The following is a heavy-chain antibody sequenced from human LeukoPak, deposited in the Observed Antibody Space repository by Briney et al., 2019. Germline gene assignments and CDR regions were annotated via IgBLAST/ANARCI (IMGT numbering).Heavy chain of an antibody. CDR2: MNPNSGNT. CDR3: ARGLYRDYYYYMDV. CDR1: GCTFTSYD. Sequence: ASVKVSCKASGCTFTSYDINWVRQATGQGLEWMGWMNPNSGNTGYAQKFQGRVTMTRNTSISTAYMELSSLRSEDTAVYYCARGLYRDYYYYMDVWGKGTTVTVSS. J-gene: IGHJ6*03. V-gene: IGHV1-8*01. D-gene: IGHD2/OR15-2a*01.